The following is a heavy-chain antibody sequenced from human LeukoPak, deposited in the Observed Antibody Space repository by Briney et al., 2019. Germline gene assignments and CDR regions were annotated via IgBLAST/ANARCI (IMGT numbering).Heavy chain of an antibody. J-gene: IGHJ3*02. CDR1: GFTFSSYA. CDR3: ARVGTYSAFDI. CDR2: ISSNGGIT. D-gene: IGHD2-15*01. Sequence: PGGSLRLSCAAFGFTFSSYAMHWVRQAPGKGLEYVSAISSNGGITYYADSVKGRFTISRDNSKNTLFLQMGSLRAEDMAVYYCARVGTYSAFDIWGQGTMVTVSS. V-gene: IGHV3-64*02.